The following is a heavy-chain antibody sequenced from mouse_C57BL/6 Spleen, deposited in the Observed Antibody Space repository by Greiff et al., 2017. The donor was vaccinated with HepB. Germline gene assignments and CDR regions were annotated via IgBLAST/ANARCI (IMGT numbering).Heavy chain of an antibody. J-gene: IGHJ3*01. Sequence: QVQLQQPGAELVKPGASVKLSCKASGYTFTSYWMQWVKQRPGQGLEWIGEIDPSDSYTNYNQKFKGKATLTVDTSSSTAYMQLSSLTSEDSAFYYCAKEGKLPGAYWGQGTLVTVSA. D-gene: IGHD1-1*01. CDR1: GYTFTSYW. CDR3: AKEGKLPGAY. CDR2: IDPSDSYT. V-gene: IGHV1-50*01.